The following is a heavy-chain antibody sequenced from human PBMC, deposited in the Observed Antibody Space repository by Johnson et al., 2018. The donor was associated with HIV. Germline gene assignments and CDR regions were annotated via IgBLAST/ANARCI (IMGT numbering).Heavy chain of an antibody. CDR3: ARDNWKYAVDI. Sequence: VQLVESGGGLVQPGGSLRLSCAASGFTVNSNYINWVRQAPGKGLECVSGASGSGGTTYYADSVKGRFTISRDNARDTLYLQMHRLRAEDTAVYYCARDNWKYAVDIWGQGTMVTVSS. D-gene: IGHD1-20*01. CDR1: GFTVNSNY. CDR2: ASGSGGTT. V-gene: IGHV3-66*01. J-gene: IGHJ3*02.